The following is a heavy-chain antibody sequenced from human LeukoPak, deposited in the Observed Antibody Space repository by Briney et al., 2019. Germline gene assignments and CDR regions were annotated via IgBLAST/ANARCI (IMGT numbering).Heavy chain of an antibody. D-gene: IGHD2-2*02. CDR2: ISAYNGNT. J-gene: IGHJ4*02. CDR3: ARGSYCSSTSCYIHHFDY. CDR1: GYTFTSYG. Sequence: GASVKVSCKASGYTFTSYGISWVRQAPGQGLEWRGWISAYNGNTNYAQKLQGRVTMTTDTSTSTAYMELRSLRSDDTAVYYCARGSYCSSTSCYIHHFDYWGQGTLVTVSS. V-gene: IGHV1-18*01.